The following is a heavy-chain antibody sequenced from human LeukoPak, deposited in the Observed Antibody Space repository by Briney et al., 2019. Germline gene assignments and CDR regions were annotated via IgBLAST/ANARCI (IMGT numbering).Heavy chain of an antibody. CDR3: ARRVDTAMGYFDY. CDR2: IYPGDSDT. J-gene: IGHJ4*02. CDR1: GYSLTSDW. V-gene: IGHV5-51*01. Sequence: GESLKISCKGSGYSLTSDWIAWVRQMPGKGLEWMGIIYPGDSDTRYSPSFQGQVTISADKSISTAYLQWSSLKASDTAMYYCARRVDTAMGYFDYWGQGTLVTVSS. D-gene: IGHD5-18*01.